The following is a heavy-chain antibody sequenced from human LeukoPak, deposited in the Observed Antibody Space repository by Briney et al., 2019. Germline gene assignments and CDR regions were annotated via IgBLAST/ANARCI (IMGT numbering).Heavy chain of an antibody. Sequence: GGSLRLSCAASGFAFSSYSMNWVRQAPGKGLEWVSLIKSDGRSTSYADSVKGRFTISRDNAKNTVYLQMNSLRVEDTAVYYCTRDFKYSSDYWGQGTLVTVSS. D-gene: IGHD6-6*01. CDR3: TRDFKYSSDY. CDR2: IKSDGRST. CDR1: GFAFSSYS. J-gene: IGHJ4*02. V-gene: IGHV3-74*01.